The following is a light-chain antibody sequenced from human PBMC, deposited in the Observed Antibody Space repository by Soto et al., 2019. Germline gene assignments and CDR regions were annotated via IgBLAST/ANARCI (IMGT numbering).Light chain of an antibody. Sequence: SVLTQPPSVSGSPGHAVTISCTGTSSDVGGYNYVSWYQQHPGKAPKLMIYDVSNRPSGVSNRFSGSKSGNTASLTISGLQAEDEADYYCSSYTSSSSYVFGTGTKVTVL. CDR3: SSYTSSSSYV. J-gene: IGLJ1*01. CDR1: SSDVGGYNY. V-gene: IGLV2-14*01. CDR2: DVS.